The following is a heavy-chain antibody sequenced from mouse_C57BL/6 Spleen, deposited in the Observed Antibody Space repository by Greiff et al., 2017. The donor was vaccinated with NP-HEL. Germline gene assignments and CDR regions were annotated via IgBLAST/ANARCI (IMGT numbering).Heavy chain of an antibody. CDR3: TREEHYSVDAY. J-gene: IGHJ3*01. Sequence: QVQLQQSGAELAKPGASVKLSCKASGYTFTNYWMHWVNQRPGKGLEWIGYINPSSGYTTSNQKFKDKATLTVDQSSSTAYMQMSSLTDADSADYYCTREEHYSVDAYGGEGTVVTASA. CDR2: INPSSGYT. V-gene: IGHV1-7*01. CDR1: GYTFTNYW. D-gene: IGHD1-1*01.